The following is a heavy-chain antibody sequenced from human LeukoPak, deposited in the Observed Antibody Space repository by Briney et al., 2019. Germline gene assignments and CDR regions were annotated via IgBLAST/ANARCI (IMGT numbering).Heavy chain of an antibody. CDR3: AREPPTADDAFDI. CDR2: INTDETIT. D-gene: IGHD6-13*01. CDR1: GLTFSTYW. Sequence: GGSLRLSCAASGLTFSTYWMHWVRQAPGKGLVWVSRINTDETITSYADPVKGRFTISRDNAKNSVYLQMNSLRAEDTAVYYCAREPPTADDAFDIWGQGTMVTVSS. J-gene: IGHJ3*02. V-gene: IGHV3-74*01.